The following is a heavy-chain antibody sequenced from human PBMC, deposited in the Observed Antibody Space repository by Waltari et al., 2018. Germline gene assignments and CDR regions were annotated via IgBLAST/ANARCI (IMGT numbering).Heavy chain of an antibody. J-gene: IGHJ4*02. CDR1: GGSISSGSYH. Sequence: QVQLQESGPGLVKPSQTLSLTCTVSGGSISSGSYHWSWIRQPAGKGLEWIGYIYTSGSTNYNPSLKSRVTISVDTSKNQFSLKLSSVTAADTAVYYCARGTYMTDYWGQGTLVTVSS. CDR2: IYTSGST. CDR3: ARGTYMTDY. V-gene: IGHV4-61*09. D-gene: IGHD2-21*01.